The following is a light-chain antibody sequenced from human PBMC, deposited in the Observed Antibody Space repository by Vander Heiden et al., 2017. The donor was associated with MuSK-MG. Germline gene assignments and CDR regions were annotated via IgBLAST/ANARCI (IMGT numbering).Light chain of an antibody. Sequence: EIVLTQSPLSLPVTPGEPASISCRSSESLLKSNGYKYLDWYLQRPGQSPQLLIYLGSNRASGVPDRFSGSGSGTEFTLQISSVEAEDVGVYYCMQALETPYTFGQWTKVDIK. CDR3: MQALETPYT. CDR1: ESLLKSNGYKY. V-gene: IGKV2-28*01. J-gene: IGKJ2*01. CDR2: LGS.